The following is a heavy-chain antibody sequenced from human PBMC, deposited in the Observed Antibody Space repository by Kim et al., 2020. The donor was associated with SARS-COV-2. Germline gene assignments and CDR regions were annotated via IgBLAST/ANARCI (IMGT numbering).Heavy chain of an antibody. D-gene: IGHD3-16*01. CDR1: GFTFSAYD. CDR2: ITKSSTTI. CDR3: VRDRMGGAFDM. V-gene: IGHV3-48*02. J-gene: IGHJ3*02. Sequence: GGSLRLSCATSGFTFSAYDMNWVRQAPGKGLEWLSFITKSSTTIYYADSVEGRFTISRDNAKNSLFLQMNSLRYEDTAIYYCVRDRMGGAFDMWGQGTMVTVSS.